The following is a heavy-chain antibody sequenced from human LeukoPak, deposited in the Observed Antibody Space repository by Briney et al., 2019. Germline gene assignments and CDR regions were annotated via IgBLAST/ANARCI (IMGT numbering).Heavy chain of an antibody. CDR2: INEDGSDK. CDR1: GFTFTYYW. V-gene: IGHV3-7*05. D-gene: IGHD3-3*01. J-gene: IGHJ4*02. Sequence: GGSLRLSCAASGFTFTYYWMTWVRQAPGKGLEWVADINEDGSDKQYVDSVKGRFTISRDNAKNSLYLQMNSLRAEDTAIYYCASQVTIFGGGKYFDYWGQGTLVTVSS. CDR3: ASQVTIFGGGKYFDY.